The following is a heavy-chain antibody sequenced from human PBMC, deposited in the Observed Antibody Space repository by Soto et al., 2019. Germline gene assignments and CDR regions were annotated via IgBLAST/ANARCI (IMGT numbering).Heavy chain of an antibody. CDR3: ARDPARQNWGPVFDY. CDR2: INPSGGIT. CDR1: GFTFTSYF. V-gene: IGHV1-46*01. D-gene: IGHD7-27*01. Sequence: QVQLVQSGAKVKKPGASVKISCKTSGFTFTSYFNHWVRQAPGQGLEWMGMINPSGGITSFAQKFQGRVTMTRDTSTSTVYMELSDLRSEDTAVYYCARDPARQNWGPVFDYWGQGTLVTVSS. J-gene: IGHJ4*02.